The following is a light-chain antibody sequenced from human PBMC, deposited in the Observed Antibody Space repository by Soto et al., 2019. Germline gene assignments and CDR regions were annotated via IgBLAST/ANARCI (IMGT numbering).Light chain of an antibody. CDR1: QDISNY. CDR2: DES. J-gene: IGKJ4*01. V-gene: IGKV1-33*01. CDR3: QHFDNLLLT. Sequence: IQVTQSPSSLSASVGDRVTITCQASQDISNYLNWYQQKPGKAPKLLIYDESILETGDSSRFRGRVSVTDFTFPISSLQPDDIARYYCQHFDNLLLTGGGGTKVEIK.